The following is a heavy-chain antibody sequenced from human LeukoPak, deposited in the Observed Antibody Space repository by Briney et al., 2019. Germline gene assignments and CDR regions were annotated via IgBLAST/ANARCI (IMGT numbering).Heavy chain of an antibody. V-gene: IGHV1-46*01. CDR2: INPSRGST. CDR1: GYTFTYYY. CDR3: ATIAASDAEYFQH. D-gene: IGHD6-6*01. Sequence: SVHVSCKASGYTFTYYYMHWVRPAPGQRLEWTGIINPSRGSTSHRQKFHGRVTMTRDTSTSTVYMDVSSLRSDDTAVYYCATIAASDAEYFQHWGRGTLDPVPS. J-gene: IGHJ1*01.